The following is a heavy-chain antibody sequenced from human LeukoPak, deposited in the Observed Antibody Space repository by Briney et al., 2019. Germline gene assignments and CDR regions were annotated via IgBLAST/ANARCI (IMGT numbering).Heavy chain of an antibody. J-gene: IGHJ4*02. CDR1: GFTFSNNT. V-gene: IGHV3-64D*09. CDR2: ISTNGGST. D-gene: IGHD3-16*01. CDR3: VVWIR. Sequence: PGGSLRLSCAASGFTFSNNTMQWVRQAPGKGLEYVSAISTNGGSTYYADSVKSRFTISRDNTKNTLYLQMSTLRPENTGVCYFVVWIRWGQGTLVTVSS.